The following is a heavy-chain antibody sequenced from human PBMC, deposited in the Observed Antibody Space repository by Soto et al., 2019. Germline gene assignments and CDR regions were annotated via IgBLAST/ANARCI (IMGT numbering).Heavy chain of an antibody. Sequence: ASVKVSCKASGYTFTSYGISWVRQAPGQGLEWMGWISAYNGNTNYAQKLQGRVTMTTDTSTSTAYMELRSPRSDDTAVYYCARVLRGDYVYYYYGMDVWGQGTTVTVS. V-gene: IGHV1-18*01. CDR3: ARVLRGDYVYYYYGMDV. J-gene: IGHJ6*02. CDR1: GYTFTSYG. CDR2: ISAYNGNT. D-gene: IGHD2-21*02.